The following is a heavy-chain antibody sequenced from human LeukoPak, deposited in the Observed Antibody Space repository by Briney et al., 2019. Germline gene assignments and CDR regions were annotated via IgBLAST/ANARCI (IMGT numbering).Heavy chain of an antibody. CDR2: INHSGST. CDR1: GGSFSGYY. J-gene: IGHJ6*03. Sequence: KTSETLSLTCAVYGGSFSGYYWSWIRQPPGKGLEWIGEINHSGSTNYNPSLKSRVTISVDTSKKHISLKLSSVTAADTAVYYCARGQTTVTPHYYYYYMDVWGKGTTVTVSS. D-gene: IGHD4-11*01. CDR3: ARGQTTVTPHYYYYYMDV. V-gene: IGHV4-34*01.